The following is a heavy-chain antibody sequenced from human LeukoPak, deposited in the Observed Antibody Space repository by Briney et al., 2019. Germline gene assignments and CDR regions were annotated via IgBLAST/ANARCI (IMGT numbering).Heavy chain of an antibody. J-gene: IGHJ3*02. D-gene: IGHD6-13*01. CDR2: IYHSGST. CDR1: GGSISSSSYY. CDR3: ARDSEGGYDGAFDI. V-gene: IGHV4-30-2*01. Sequence: PSETLSLTCTVSGGSISSSSYYWSWIRQPPGKGLEWIGYIYHSGSTYYNPSLKSRVTISVDRSKNQFSLKLSSVTAADTAVYYCARDSEGGYDGAFDIWGQGTMVTVSS.